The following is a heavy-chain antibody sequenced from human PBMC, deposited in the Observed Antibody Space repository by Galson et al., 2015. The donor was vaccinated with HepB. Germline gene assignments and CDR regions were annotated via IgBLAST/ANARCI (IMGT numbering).Heavy chain of an antibody. Sequence: SLKLSCAVSGFTFSSYEMTWVRQAPGKGLEWISYISSSGTTIYYADSVKGRFTISRDNAKNSLHLHMNSPRAEDTALYYCVRGRVETMFPESWPPDEYWGQGTLVTASS. V-gene: IGHV3-48*03. CDR2: ISSSGTTI. CDR3: VRGRVETMFPESWPPDEY. D-gene: IGHD2-21*02. J-gene: IGHJ4*02. CDR1: GFTFSSYE.